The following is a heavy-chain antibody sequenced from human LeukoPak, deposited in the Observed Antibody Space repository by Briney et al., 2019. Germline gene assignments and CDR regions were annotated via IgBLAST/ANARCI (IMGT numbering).Heavy chain of an antibody. Sequence: SETLSLTCTVSGGSICSYYGSWIRQPPGKGLGWIGYIYYSGSTNYNPSLKSRVTISVDTSKNQFSLKLSSVTAADTAVYYCARGRGIVGATTDYYFDYWGQGTLVTVSS. CDR3: ARGRGIVGATTDYYFDY. V-gene: IGHV4-59*01. CDR1: GGSICSYY. J-gene: IGHJ4*02. D-gene: IGHD1-26*01. CDR2: IYYSGST.